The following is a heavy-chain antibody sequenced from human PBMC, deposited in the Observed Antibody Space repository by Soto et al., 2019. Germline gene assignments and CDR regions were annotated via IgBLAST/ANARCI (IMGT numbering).Heavy chain of an antibody. J-gene: IGHJ6*03. Sequence: GGSLRLSCAASGFNFRDFGMHWVRQAPGKGLEWVAVIWYDGSNKYYADSVKGRFTISRDNSKNTLYLQMNSLRAEDTAVYYCARPGYCSSTSCYDRPYYYYYYMDVWGKGTTVTVSS. CDR3: ARPGYCSSTSCYDRPYYYYYYMDV. CDR2: IWYDGSNK. D-gene: IGHD2-2*01. CDR1: GFNFRDFG. V-gene: IGHV3-33*01.